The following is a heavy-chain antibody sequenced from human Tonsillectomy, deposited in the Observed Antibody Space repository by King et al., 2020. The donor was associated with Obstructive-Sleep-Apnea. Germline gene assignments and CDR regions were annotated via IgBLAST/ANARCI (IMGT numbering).Heavy chain of an antibody. D-gene: IGHD3-10*01. Sequence: VQLVESGGGVVQPGRSLRLSCAASRFTFSSFAMHWVRQAPGKGLEGVAVISYDGSDKYYADSVKGRFTISRDNSKNTLYLQMNSLRAEDTAVYYCARDSGPPPSYYYGMDVWGQGTTVTVSS. CDR1: RFTFSSFA. V-gene: IGHV3-30*04. J-gene: IGHJ6*02. CDR2: ISYDGSDK. CDR3: ARDSGPPPSYYYGMDV.